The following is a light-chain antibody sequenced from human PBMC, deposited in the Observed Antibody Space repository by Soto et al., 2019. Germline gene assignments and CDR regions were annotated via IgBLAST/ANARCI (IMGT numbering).Light chain of an antibody. Sequence: IVLTQSPATLSLSPGERATLSCRASQSVRSSLAWYQQQPGQAPRLLIYDASNRATGIPGRFSGSGSGTDFTLTISSLDPKDFAVYYCQQRSSWPGTFGLGTKV. V-gene: IGKV3-11*01. J-gene: IGKJ1*01. CDR2: DAS. CDR1: QSVRSS. CDR3: QQRSSWPGT.